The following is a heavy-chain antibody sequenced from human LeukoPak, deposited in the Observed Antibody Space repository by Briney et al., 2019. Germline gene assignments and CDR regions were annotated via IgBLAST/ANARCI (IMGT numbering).Heavy chain of an antibody. V-gene: IGHV4-39*01. CDR1: GGSISSTSYY. Sequence: SETLSLTCTVSGGSISSTSYYWGWIRQPPGQGLEWIGSIFSSGNTYDNPSLKSRGTISVDTSNNQFSLKLTSVTAADTAVYYCARHRSGWLQSSFDYWGQGTLVTVSS. CDR2: IFSSGNT. CDR3: ARHRSGWLQSSFDY. D-gene: IGHD5-24*01. J-gene: IGHJ4*02.